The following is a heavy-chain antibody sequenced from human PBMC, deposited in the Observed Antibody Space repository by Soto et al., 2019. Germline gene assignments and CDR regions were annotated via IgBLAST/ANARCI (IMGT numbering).Heavy chain of an antibody. Sequence: GGSVRLSCAASGFTFSDYYMSWIRQAPGKGLEWVSYISSSGSTIYYADSVKGRFTISRDNAKNSLYLQMNSLRAEDTAVYYCAREKFTAATLSPYFDYWGQGTLVTVSS. CDR3: AREKFTAATLSPYFDY. J-gene: IGHJ4*02. V-gene: IGHV3-11*01. CDR1: GFTFSDYY. D-gene: IGHD3-16*01. CDR2: ISSSGSTI.